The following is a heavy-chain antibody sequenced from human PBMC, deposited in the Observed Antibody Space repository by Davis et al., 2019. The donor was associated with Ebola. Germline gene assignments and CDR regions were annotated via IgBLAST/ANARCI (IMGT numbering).Heavy chain of an antibody. CDR3: ARKRGYSGYDRFDY. Sequence: SETLSLTCTVSSGSVSSGSYYWSWIRQPPGKGLEWIGEINHSGSTNYNPSLKSRVTISVDTSKNQFSLKLSSVTAADTAVYYCARKRGYSGYDRFDYWGQGTLVTVSS. CDR2: INHSGST. CDR1: SGSVSSGSYY. V-gene: IGHV4-61*01. D-gene: IGHD5-12*01. J-gene: IGHJ4*02.